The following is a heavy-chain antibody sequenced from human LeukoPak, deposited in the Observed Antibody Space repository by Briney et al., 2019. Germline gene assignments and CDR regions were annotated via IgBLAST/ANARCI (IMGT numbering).Heavy chain of an antibody. CDR2: ISSSGSTI. CDR3: ARVGDVVVTPGDY. V-gene: IGHV3-48*03. CDR1: GFTFGDYA. J-gene: IGHJ4*02. Sequence: GGSLILSCTASGFTFGDYAMNWVRQAPGKGLEWVSYISSSGSTIYYADSVKGRFTISRDNAKNSLYLQMNSLRAEDTAVYYCARVGDVVVTPGDYWGQGTLVTVSS. D-gene: IGHD2-21*02.